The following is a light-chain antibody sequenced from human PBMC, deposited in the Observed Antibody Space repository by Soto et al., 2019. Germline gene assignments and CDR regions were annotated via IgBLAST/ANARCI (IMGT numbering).Light chain of an antibody. Sequence: QSVLTQHASVSGSPGQSITISCTGTSSDVGTYKYVSWYQQLPGKAPKLMIYEVSNRPSGVSNRFSGSQSGNTAALTISELQAEDEADYYGSSYTIHSTPVYGVGTKVTVL. CDR1: SSDVGTYKY. CDR2: EVS. V-gene: IGLV2-14*01. J-gene: IGLJ2*01. CDR3: SSYTIHSTPV.